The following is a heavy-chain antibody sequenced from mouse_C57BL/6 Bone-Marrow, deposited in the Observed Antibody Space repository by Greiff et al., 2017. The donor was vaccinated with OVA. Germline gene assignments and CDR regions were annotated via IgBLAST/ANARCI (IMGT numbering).Heavy chain of an antibody. V-gene: IGHV2-9*01. J-gene: IGHJ1*03. CDR3: AKHSDYYGSRSYWYFDV. Sequence: VKLVESGPGLVAPSQSLSITCTVPGFPLTSYGVDWVRQPPGKGLAWLGVIWGGGSTNYNSALMSRLSISKDNSKSQVFLKMNSLQTVDTTMYYCAKHSDYYGSRSYWYFDVRGTGTTVTVYS. CDR2: IWGGGST. D-gene: IGHD1-1*01. CDR1: GFPLTSYG.